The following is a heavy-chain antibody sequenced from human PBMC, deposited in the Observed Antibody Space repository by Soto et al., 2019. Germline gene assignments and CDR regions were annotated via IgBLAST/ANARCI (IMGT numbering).Heavy chain of an antibody. V-gene: IGHV1-2*02. J-gene: IGHJ6*02. Sequence: QVQLVQSGAEVKKPGASVKVSCKASGYTFTDDYMHWVRQAPGQGLEWMGWINPNSGGTNYAQKFQGRVTMTRDTSISTAYMELNRLRSDDTAVYYCARDQSPSSGWPGMDGWGQGTTVTVSS. CDR2: INPNSGGT. CDR1: GYTFTDDY. D-gene: IGHD6-19*01. CDR3: ARDQSPSSGWPGMDG.